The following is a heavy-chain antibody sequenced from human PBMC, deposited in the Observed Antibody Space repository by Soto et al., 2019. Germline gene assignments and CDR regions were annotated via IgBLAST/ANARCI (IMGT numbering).Heavy chain of an antibody. Sequence: ASVKVSCKASGYTFTSYAMHWVRQAPGQRLEWMGWINAGNGNTKYSQKFQGRVTITRDTSASTAYMELSSLRSEDTAVYYCAREESCGGDCYSDYDYGMDVWGQGTTVTVSS. V-gene: IGHV1-3*01. J-gene: IGHJ6*02. CDR1: GYTFTSYA. CDR3: AREESCGGDCYSDYDYGMDV. CDR2: INAGNGNT. D-gene: IGHD2-21*02.